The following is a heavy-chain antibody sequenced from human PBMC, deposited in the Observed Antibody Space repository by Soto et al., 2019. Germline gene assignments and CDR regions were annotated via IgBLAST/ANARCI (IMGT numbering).Heavy chain of an antibody. Sequence: QVRLQESGPRLVKPSETLSLTCTVSGGSISSYYWTWIRQPAGQGLEWIGRIYTSGSTNYNPSLKSRVTRSVDTSKSQFSLKLSSVTAADTALYYCARERANFGDLDYWGQGALVTVSS. J-gene: IGHJ4*02. V-gene: IGHV4-4*07. CDR1: GGSISSYY. CDR3: ARERANFGDLDY. CDR2: IYTSGST. D-gene: IGHD4-17*01.